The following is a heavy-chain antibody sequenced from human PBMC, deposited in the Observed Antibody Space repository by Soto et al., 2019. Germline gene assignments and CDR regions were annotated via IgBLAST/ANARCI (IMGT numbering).Heavy chain of an antibody. Sequence: GESLKISCKGSGYSFTSYWISWVRQMPGKGLEWMGRIDPSDSYTNYSPSFQGHVTISAYKSISTAYLQWSSLKASDTAMYYCARHVQYSSGWYAFDIWGQGTMVTVSS. CDR3: ARHVQYSSGWYAFDI. CDR2: IDPSDSYT. J-gene: IGHJ3*02. V-gene: IGHV5-10-1*01. D-gene: IGHD6-19*01. CDR1: GYSFTSYW.